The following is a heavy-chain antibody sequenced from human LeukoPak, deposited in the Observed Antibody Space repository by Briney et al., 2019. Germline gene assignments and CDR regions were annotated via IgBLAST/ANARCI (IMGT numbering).Heavy chain of an antibody. Sequence: HSAGSLTLSCAASGFTFSKSWMHWVRQVPGKGLVWVARIYNDGSTTSYANSVKGRFTSPRDNAANTLFLQMSSLRAEDTAVYYCAREKDGRGDPGALDAWGQGDRVTVSS. CDR2: IYNDGSTT. V-gene: IGHV3-74*01. J-gene: IGHJ5*02. CDR1: GFTFSKSW. CDR3: AREKDGRGDPGALDA. D-gene: IGHD2-21*01.